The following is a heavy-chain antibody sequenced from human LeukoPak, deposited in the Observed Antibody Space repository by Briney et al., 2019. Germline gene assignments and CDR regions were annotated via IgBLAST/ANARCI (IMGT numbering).Heavy chain of an antibody. V-gene: IGHV1-46*01. CDR1: GYTFTSYY. Sequence: VXXKASGYTFTSYYMHWVRQAPGQGLEWMGIINPSGGSTSYAQKFQGRVTMTRDTSTSTVYMELSSLRSEDTAVYYCARIGDSTSCYGPCAYFDYWGQGTLVTVSS. J-gene: IGHJ4*02. D-gene: IGHD2-2*01. CDR2: INPSGGST. CDR3: ARIGDSTSCYGPCAYFDY.